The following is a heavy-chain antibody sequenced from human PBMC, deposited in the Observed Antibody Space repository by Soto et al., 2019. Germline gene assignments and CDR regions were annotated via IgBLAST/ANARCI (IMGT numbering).Heavy chain of an antibody. D-gene: IGHD4-4*01. CDR2: IYYSGST. CDR1: GGSISSSSYY. CDR3: ASDTVTPREAFLYYYYGMDV. V-gene: IGHV4-39*01. Sequence: SETLSLTCTVSGGSISSSSYYWGWIRQPPGKGLEWIGSIYYSGSTYYNPSLKSRVTISVDTSKNQFSLKLSSVTAADTAVYYCASDTVTPREAFLYYYYGMDVWGQGTTVTVSS. J-gene: IGHJ6*02.